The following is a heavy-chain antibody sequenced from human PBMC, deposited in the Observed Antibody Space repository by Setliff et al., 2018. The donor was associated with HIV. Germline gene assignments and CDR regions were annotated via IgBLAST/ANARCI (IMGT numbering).Heavy chain of an antibody. CDR1: GGSMGSGSYS. CDR2: VYVAGTV. CDR3: ARARTIGVSAVFFDP. J-gene: IGHJ5*02. V-gene: IGHV4-61*09. Sequence: PSETLSLTCIVSGGSMGSGSYSWTWLRQPAGKEPELIGHVYVAGTVIYHPSLASRLTISIVTSKNQFSLDLTSVTAADTGKYYCARARTIGVSAVFFDPWGQGIPVTVSS. D-gene: IGHD3-3*01.